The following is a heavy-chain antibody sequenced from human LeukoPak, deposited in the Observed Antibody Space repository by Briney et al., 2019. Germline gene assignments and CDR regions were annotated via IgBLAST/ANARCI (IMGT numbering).Heavy chain of an antibody. CDR1: GYTLTELS. CDR2: FDPEDGET. CDR3: ATGLAVARGTFDY. Sequence: ASVKVSCKVSGYTLTELSIHWVRQAPGKGLEWMGGFDPEDGETIYAQKFQGRVTVTEDTSTDTAYMELSRLRSGDTAVYYCATGLAVARGTFDYWGQGTLVSVSS. J-gene: IGHJ4*02. D-gene: IGHD3-16*01. V-gene: IGHV1-24*01.